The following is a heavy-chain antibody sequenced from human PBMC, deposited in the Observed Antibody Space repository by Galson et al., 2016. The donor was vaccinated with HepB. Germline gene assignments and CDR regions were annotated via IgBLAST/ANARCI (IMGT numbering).Heavy chain of an antibody. CDR3: GKHGGFDY. Sequence: SLRLSCAASGFSFSISGMSWVRQTPGRGLEWLSGITGSGTTTHYADSVKGRFTISRDNSKNTLYLYMNSLRVGDTAVYYCGKHGGFDYWGQGALVTVSS. D-gene: IGHD3-16*01. CDR1: GFSFSISG. CDR2: ITGSGTTT. J-gene: IGHJ4*02. V-gene: IGHV3-23*01.